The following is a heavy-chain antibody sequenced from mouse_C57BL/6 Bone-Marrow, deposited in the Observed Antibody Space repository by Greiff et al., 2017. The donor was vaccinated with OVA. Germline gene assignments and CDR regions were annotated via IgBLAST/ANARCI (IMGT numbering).Heavy chain of an antibody. J-gene: IGHJ4*01. CDR1: GFSLTSYG. D-gene: IGHD3-2*02. CDR3: ASKAHATPYYYAMDY. CDR2: IWRGGST. V-gene: IGHV2-5*01. Sequence: QVQLKESGPGLVQPSQSLSITCTVSGFSLTSYGVHWVRQSPGKGLEWLGVIWRGGSTDYNAAFMSRLSITKDNSKSQVFFKMNSLQADDTAIYYCASKAHATPYYYAMDYWGQGTSVTVSS.